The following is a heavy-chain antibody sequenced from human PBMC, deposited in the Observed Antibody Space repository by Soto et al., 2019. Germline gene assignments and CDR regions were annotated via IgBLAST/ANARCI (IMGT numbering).Heavy chain of an antibody. D-gene: IGHD3-10*01. Sequence: EVQVVESGGASVQPGGSVRLSCAASGFTFTSYWMHWVRQAPGKGLLWMSRIKGDETTSSYADSVKGRFTISRDNAKNTVYLQMNSLRAEDTAVYYCARGAFGSYYVDYWGQRTLVTVSS. J-gene: IGHJ4*02. V-gene: IGHV3-74*01. CDR2: IKGDETTS. CDR3: ARGAFGSYYVDY. CDR1: GFTFTSYW.